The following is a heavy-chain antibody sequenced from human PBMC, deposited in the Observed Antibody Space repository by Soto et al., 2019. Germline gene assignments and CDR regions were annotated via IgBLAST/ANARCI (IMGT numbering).Heavy chain of an antibody. D-gene: IGHD5-12*01. J-gene: IGHJ3*02. CDR3: ASQEMATKNVDAFDI. CDR2: IYPGDSDT. V-gene: IGHV5-51*01. Sequence: RGESLKISCKGSGYSFTSYWIDWVRQMPGKGLEWMGIIYPGDSDTRYSPSFQGQVTISADKSISTAYLQWSSLKASDTAMYYCASQEMATKNVDAFDIWGQGTMVTVSS. CDR1: GYSFTSYW.